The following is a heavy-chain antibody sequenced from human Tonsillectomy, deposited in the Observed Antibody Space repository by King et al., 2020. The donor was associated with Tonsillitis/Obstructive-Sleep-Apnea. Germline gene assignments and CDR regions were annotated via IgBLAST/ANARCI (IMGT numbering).Heavy chain of an antibody. V-gene: IGHV4-34*01. CDR2: ITHSGST. CDR1: GGSFSGFY. J-gene: IGHJ4*02. CDR3: ARGHYCSGGSCYSYFDY. D-gene: IGHD2-15*01. Sequence: VQLQQWGAGLLKPSETLSLTCAVYGGSFSGFYWSWIRQSPGKGLEWIGEITHSGSTNYNPSLKSRITISVDTSKHQFSLKLRSVTAADTAVFYCARGHYCSGGSCYSYFDYWGQGTLVTVSS.